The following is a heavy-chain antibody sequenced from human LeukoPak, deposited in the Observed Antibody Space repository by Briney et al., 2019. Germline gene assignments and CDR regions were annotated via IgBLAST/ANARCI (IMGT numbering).Heavy chain of an antibody. CDR3: ARGGSPPEALGDTFDI. D-gene: IGHD1-26*01. CDR2: ISYDGSKE. J-gene: IGHJ3*02. V-gene: IGHV3-30*07. CDR1: GXTFSDYP. Sequence: GGSLRLSCAASGXTFSDYPIHWVRQAPGKGLEWVKLISYDGSKEYYADSVKGRFTISRDNSKNTVYLQMNSLRAEDTAVYYCARGGSPPEALGDTFDIWGQGTMVTVSS.